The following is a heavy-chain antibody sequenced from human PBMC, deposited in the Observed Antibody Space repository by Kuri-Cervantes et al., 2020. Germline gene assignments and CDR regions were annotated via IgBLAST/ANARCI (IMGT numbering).Heavy chain of an antibody. CDR1: GFTFSSYS. D-gene: IGHD2-15*01. CDR2: ISSSSSYI. J-gene: IGHJ4*02. Sequence: GGSLRLSCAASGFTFSSYSMNWVRQAPGKGLEWVSSISSSSSYIYYADSVKGRFTISRDNAKNSLYLQMNSLRAEDTAVYYCAGVVAASQAKLVWGQGTLVTVSS. CDR3: AGVVAASQAKLV. V-gene: IGHV3-21*04.